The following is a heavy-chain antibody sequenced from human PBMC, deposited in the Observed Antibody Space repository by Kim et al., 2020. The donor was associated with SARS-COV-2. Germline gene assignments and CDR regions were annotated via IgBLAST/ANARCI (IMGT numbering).Heavy chain of an antibody. Sequence: GKGRFTISRDNSENTLYLQMNSLRAEDTAVYYCAREVRYRIAFASDAFDVWGQGTMVTVSS. V-gene: IGHV3-30*01. J-gene: IGHJ3*01. CDR3: AREVRYRIAFASDAFDV. D-gene: IGHD3-3*02.